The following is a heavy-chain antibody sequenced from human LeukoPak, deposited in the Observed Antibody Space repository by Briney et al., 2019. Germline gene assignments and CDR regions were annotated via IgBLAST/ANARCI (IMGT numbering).Heavy chain of an antibody. Sequence: PGGSLRLSCEASGFTFSSYWMSWVRQAPGKGLEWVANIKQDGSEKYYVDSVKGRFTISRDNAKNSLYLQMNSLRAEDTAVYYCARGGGILTGYFDYWGQGTLVTVSS. CDR2: IKQDGSEK. CDR1: GFTFSSYW. V-gene: IGHV3-7*01. J-gene: IGHJ4*02. CDR3: ARGGGILTGYFDY. D-gene: IGHD3-9*01.